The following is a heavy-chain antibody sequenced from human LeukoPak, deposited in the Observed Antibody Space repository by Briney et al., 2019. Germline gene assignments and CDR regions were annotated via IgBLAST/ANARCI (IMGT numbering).Heavy chain of an antibody. CDR2: INHSGSS. V-gene: IGHV4-34*01. Sequence: SETLSLTCAVYGGSFSDYYWSWIRQPPGKGLEWIGEINHSGSSNYNPSLQSRVTMSVDTSKKQLSLKVTSVTAADTAVYYCARSRYYDSSGSYSVFDHYFYMDVWGKGTTVTVSS. D-gene: IGHD3-22*01. CDR3: ARSRYYDSSGSYSVFDHYFYMDV. CDR1: GGSFSDYY. J-gene: IGHJ6*03.